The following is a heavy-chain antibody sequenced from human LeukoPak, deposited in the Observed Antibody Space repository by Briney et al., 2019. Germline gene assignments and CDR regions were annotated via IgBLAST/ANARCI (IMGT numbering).Heavy chain of an antibody. CDR2: INSSSSTI. V-gene: IGHV3-48*02. D-gene: IGHD6-19*01. CDR1: GFTFSSYS. Sequence: GGSLRLSCAASGFTFSSYSMNWVRQAPGKGLEWVSYINSSSSTIYYADSVKGRFTISRDNAKNSLYLQMNSLRDEDTAVYYCARDYSSGIKTHYFDYWGQGTLVTVSS. CDR3: ARDYSSGIKTHYFDY. J-gene: IGHJ4*02.